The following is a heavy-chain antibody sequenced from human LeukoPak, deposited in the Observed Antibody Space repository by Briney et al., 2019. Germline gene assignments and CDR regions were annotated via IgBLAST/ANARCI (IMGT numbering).Heavy chain of an antibody. CDR2: IYYSGST. D-gene: IGHD6-13*01. CDR3: AKTSAAAGISFDY. Sequence: SETLSLTCAVYGGSFSGYYWSWIRQPPGKGLEWIGYIYYSGSTNYNPSLKSRVTISVDTSKNQFSLKLSSVTAADTAVYYCAKTSAAAGISFDYWGQGTLVTVSS. CDR1: GGSFSGYY. J-gene: IGHJ4*02. V-gene: IGHV4-59*01.